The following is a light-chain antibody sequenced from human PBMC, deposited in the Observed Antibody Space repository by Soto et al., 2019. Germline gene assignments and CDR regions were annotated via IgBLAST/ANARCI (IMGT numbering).Light chain of an antibody. V-gene: IGKV1-5*03. J-gene: IGKJ1*01. CDR3: QQYSTDSRTWT. Sequence: DIQMTQSPSTLSASVGDRVTLTCRASQTISTWLAWYQQKPGKAPKLLIYEASTLESGVPSRFSCSGSGTEFTLTISSLQPYDFATYYCQQYSTDSRTWTFCQGTKVEIK. CDR1: QTISTW. CDR2: EAS.